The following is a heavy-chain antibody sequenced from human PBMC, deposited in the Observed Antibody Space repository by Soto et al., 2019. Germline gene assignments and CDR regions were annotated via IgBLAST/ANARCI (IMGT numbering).Heavy chain of an antibody. CDR2: MYYGVST. J-gene: IGHJ4*02. D-gene: IGHD3-3*02. CDR3: ARLPSRHLVDY. Sequence: QLQVQESGPGLVKPSETLSLTCTVSGSSISSSGYYWGWIRQPPGKGLEWIGSMYYGVSTYHNPSLKRRVTVSVDASKNQFSLNLSSVTAADTAVYYCARLPSRHLVDYWGQGTLVTVSS. CDR1: GSSISSSGYY. V-gene: IGHV4-39*01.